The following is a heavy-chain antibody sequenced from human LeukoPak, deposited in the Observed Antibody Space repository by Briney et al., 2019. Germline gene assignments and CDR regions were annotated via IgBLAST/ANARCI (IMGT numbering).Heavy chain of an antibody. J-gene: IGHJ3*02. CDR2: ISYDGSNK. Sequence: QAGGSLRLSCAASGFTFSSYAMHWVRQAPGKGLEWVAVISYDGSNKYYADSVKGRFAIFRDNSKNTLYLQMNSLRAEDTAVYYCAGDVGAFDIWGQGTMVTVSS. V-gene: IGHV3-30*09. D-gene: IGHD1-26*01. CDR1: GFTFSSYA. CDR3: AGDVGAFDI.